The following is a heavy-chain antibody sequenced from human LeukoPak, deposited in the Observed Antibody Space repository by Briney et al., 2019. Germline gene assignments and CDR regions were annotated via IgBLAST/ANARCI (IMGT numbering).Heavy chain of an antibody. V-gene: IGHV3-30*03. D-gene: IGHD5-12*01. CDR1: GFSFSTYA. CDR2: VSFEGNYK. CDR3: VRQEGVVGGYDLGTGF. J-gene: IGHJ4*02. Sequence: GRSLRLSCAASGFSFSTYAMHWVRQAPGRGLEWVAVVSFEGNYKYYADSVTGRMTISRGNSKNILYLQMSSLTTEDTALYYCVRQEGVVGGYDLGTGFWGQGTLVTVSS.